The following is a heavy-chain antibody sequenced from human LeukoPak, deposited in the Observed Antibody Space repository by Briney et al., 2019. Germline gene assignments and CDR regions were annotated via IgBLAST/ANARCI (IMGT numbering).Heavy chain of an antibody. CDR2: INNRGTT. CDR1: GGSLSPHY. CDR3: ARVPLWWLTPFDF. V-gene: IGHV4-34*01. Sequence: PSETLSLTCAVSGGSLSPHYWSWIRRPLGKGLEWIGEINNRGTTNYSPSLRGRATISVDTSKNQFSPRLTSTAADTAIYYCARVPLWWLTPFDFWGQGTLATVSS. J-gene: IGHJ4*02. D-gene: IGHD5-12*01.